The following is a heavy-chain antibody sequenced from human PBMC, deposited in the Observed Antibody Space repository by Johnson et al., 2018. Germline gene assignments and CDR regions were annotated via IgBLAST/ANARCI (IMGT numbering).Heavy chain of an antibody. Sequence: QVQLVESGGGVVQPGRSLRLSCAASGFTFSSYGMHWVRQAPGKGLEWVAVISYDGSNKYYADSVKGRCTISRDNSKTTLYLQMNSLRAEDTAVYYWAMGENYDYVWGSYRSGVHAFDIWGQGTMVTVSS. V-gene: IGHV3-30*03. J-gene: IGHJ3*02. CDR2: ISYDGSNK. CDR3: AMGENYDYVWGSYRSGVHAFDI. CDR1: GFTFSSYG. D-gene: IGHD3-16*02.